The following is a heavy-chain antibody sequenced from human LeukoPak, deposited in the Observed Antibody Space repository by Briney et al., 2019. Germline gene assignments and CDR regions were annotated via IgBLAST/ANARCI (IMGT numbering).Heavy chain of an antibody. Sequence: GSLRLSCAASGFTFSSYAMHWVRQAPGKGLEWVAVISYDGSNKYYADSVKGRFTISRDNSKNTLYLQMNSLRAEDTAVYYCARDHAYYDFWSGQNYYFDYWGQGTLVTVSS. CDR1: GFTFSSYA. CDR3: ARDHAYYDFWSGQNYYFDY. CDR2: ISYDGSNK. V-gene: IGHV3-30*04. J-gene: IGHJ4*02. D-gene: IGHD3-3*01.